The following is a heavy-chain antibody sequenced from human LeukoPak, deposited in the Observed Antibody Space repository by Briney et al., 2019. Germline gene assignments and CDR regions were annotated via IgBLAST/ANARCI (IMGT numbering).Heavy chain of an antibody. CDR3: ARGAVTRDFDF. CDR2: LYTSDYT. CDR1: GINVTSNY. Sequence: TGGSLRLSCAASGINVTSNYMTWVRQAPGKGLEWFSVLYTSDYTYYADSVKGRFTISRDNSKNTLYLQMDSLRVEDTATYFCARGAVTRDFDFWGQGVLVIVSS. V-gene: IGHV3-53*01. J-gene: IGHJ4*02. D-gene: IGHD4-17*01.